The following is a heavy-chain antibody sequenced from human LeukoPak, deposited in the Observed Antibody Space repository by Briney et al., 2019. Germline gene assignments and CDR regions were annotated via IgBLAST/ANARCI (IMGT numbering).Heavy chain of an antibody. CDR1: GFTFSSYA. Sequence: GGSLRLSCAASGFTFSSYAMSWVRQAPGKGLEWVSAISGSGGSTYYADSVKGRFTISRDNSKNTLYLQMDSLRAEDTAVYYCAKDHAIVGAALDYWGQGTLVTVSS. D-gene: IGHD1-26*01. CDR2: ISGSGGST. V-gene: IGHV3-23*01. CDR3: AKDHAIVGAALDY. J-gene: IGHJ4*02.